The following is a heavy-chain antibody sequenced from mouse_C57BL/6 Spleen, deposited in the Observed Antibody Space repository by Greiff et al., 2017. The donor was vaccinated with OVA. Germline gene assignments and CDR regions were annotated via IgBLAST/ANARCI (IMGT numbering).Heavy chain of an antibody. J-gene: IGHJ4*01. CDR2: IDPETGGT. D-gene: IGHD1-1*01. CDR1: GYTFTDYE. CDR3: TRWGLFITTVVDPYYAMDY. V-gene: IGHV1-15*01. Sequence: QVQLQQSGAELVRPGASVTLSCKASGYTFTDYEMHWVKQTPVHGLEWIGAIDPETGGTAYNQKFKGKAILTADKSSSTAYMELRSLTSEDSAVYYCTRWGLFITTVVDPYYAMDYWGQGTSVTVSS.